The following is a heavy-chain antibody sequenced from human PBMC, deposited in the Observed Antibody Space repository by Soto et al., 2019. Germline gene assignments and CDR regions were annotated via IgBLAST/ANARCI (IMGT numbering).Heavy chain of an antibody. V-gene: IGHV4-34*01. CDR2: INHSGST. CDR1: GGSFSGYY. CDR3: ASIRGTDAFDI. D-gene: IGHD1-1*01. J-gene: IGHJ3*02. Sequence: SETLSLTCAVYGGSFSGYYRSWIRQPPGKGLEWIGEINHSGSTNYNPSLKGRVTISVDTSKNQFSLKLSSVTAADTAVYYCASIRGTDAFDIWGQGTMVTVSS.